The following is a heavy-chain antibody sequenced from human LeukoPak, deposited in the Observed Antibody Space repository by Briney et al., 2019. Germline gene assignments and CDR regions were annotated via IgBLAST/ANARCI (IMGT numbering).Heavy chain of an antibody. Sequence: GGPLRLSCAASGFTFSSYAMSWVRQAPGKGLEWVSAISGSGGSTYYADSVKGRFTISRDNSKNTLYLQMNSLRAEDTAVYYCAKSIGLLPEYFQHWGQGTLVTVSS. CDR2: ISGSGGST. CDR3: AKSIGLLPEYFQH. J-gene: IGHJ1*01. D-gene: IGHD6-19*01. V-gene: IGHV3-23*01. CDR1: GFTFSSYA.